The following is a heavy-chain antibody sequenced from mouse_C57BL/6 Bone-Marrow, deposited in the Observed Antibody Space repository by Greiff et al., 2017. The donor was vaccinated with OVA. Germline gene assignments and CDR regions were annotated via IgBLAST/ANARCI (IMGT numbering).Heavy chain of an antibody. J-gene: IGHJ2*01. CDR1: GYTFTSYG. CDR3: SFITTVVATRDY. D-gene: IGHD1-1*01. Sequence: QVQLKQSGAELARPGASVKLSCKASGYTFTSYGISWVKQRTGQGLEWIGEIYPRSGNTYYNEKFKGKATLTAEKSSSTAYMELRSLTSEDSAVYFCSFITTVVATRDYWGQGTTLTVSS. CDR2: IYPRSGNT. V-gene: IGHV1-81*01.